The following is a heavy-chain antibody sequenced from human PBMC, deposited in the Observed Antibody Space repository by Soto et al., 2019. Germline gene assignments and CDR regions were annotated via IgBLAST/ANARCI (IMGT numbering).Heavy chain of an antibody. V-gene: IGHV1-69*13. CDR2: IIPIFGTA. Sequence: SVKVSCKASGGTFSSYAISWVRQAPGRGLEWMGGIIPIFGTANYAQKFQGRVTITADESTSTAYMELSSLRSEDTAVYYCARVRADWGIVVVPAALDDAFDIWGQGTMVTVS. D-gene: IGHD2-2*01. CDR3: ARVRADWGIVVVPAALDDAFDI. CDR1: GGTFSSYA. J-gene: IGHJ3*02.